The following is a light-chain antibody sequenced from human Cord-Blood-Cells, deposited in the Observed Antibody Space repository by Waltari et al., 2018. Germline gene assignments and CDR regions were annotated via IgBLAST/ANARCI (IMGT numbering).Light chain of an antibody. J-gene: IGKJ5*01. CDR2: AAS. CDR3: EQSYSTPST. CDR1: QSISSY. V-gene: IGKV1-39*01. Sequence: DIQMTQSPSSPSASVGDRVTITCRASQSISSYLNWYQHKPGKAPKLLIYAASSWRSWVPSRCSGSGYATEFNLPMSCLQPGEVATYYCEQSYSTPSTFGQGTRLEIK.